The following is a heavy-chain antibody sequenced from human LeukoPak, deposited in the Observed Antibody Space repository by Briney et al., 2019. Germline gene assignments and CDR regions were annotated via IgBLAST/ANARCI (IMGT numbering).Heavy chain of an antibody. V-gene: IGHV3-7*01. Sequence: GESLRLSCAAPGFSFSSNWMGWVRQAPGKGLEWVAHIKRDGSQKYYLDSVKGRFTISRDNAKNSLYLQMNSLRVEDTAVYYCARLGLEVGGPNWFDPWGQGTLVTVSS. CDR2: IKRDGSQK. D-gene: IGHD1-1*01. J-gene: IGHJ5*02. CDR1: GFSFSSNW. CDR3: ARLGLEVGGPNWFDP.